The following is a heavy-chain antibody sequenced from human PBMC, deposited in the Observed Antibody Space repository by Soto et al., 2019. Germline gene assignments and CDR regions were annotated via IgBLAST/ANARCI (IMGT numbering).Heavy chain of an antibody. CDR1: GFTFSMYW. J-gene: IGHJ4*02. CDR3: AREVGRGSGSYYLDY. CDR2: INGDGTDT. V-gene: IGHV3-74*03. Sequence: EVQLVESGGGLVQPGGSLRLSCAASGFTFSMYWMHWVRQAPGKGLLWVSRINGDGTDTTYADSVKGRFTISRDNAKKTVYLPMTGLRAEDTAVYYCAREVGRGSGSYYLDYWGQENLVTVSS. D-gene: IGHD3-16*01.